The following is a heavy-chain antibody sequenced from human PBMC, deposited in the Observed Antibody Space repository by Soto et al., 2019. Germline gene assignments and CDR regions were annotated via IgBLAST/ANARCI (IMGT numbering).Heavy chain of an antibody. D-gene: IGHD2-8*01. CDR1: GYTFTSYG. CDR2: ISAYNGNT. V-gene: IGHV1-18*01. Sequence: ASVKVSCKASGYTFTSYGISWVRQAPGQGLEWMGWISAYNGNTNYAQKLQGRVTMTTDTSTSTAYMELRSLRSDDTAVYYCARAGVCTNVVCYKGSGYNWFDPWGQGTLVTVSS. J-gene: IGHJ5*02. CDR3: ARAGVCTNVVCYKGSGYNWFDP.